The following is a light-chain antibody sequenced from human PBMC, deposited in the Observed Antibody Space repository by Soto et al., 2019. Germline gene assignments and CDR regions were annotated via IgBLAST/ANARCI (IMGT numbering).Light chain of an antibody. CDR3: QQYGSTPVT. Sequence: EIVLTQSPGTLFLSPGEGDTRSCRASQSVSNNFLAWYQQQPGQAPRLLIYGATSRDTGIPDRFSGSGYGTDFNITISRLETEDFAVYYCQQYGSTPVTFGQGTKVDIK. J-gene: IGKJ1*01. CDR2: GAT. CDR1: QSVSNNF. V-gene: IGKV3-20*01.